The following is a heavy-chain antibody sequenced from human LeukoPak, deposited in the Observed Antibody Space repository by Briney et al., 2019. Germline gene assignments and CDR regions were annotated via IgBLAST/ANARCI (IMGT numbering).Heavy chain of an antibody. Sequence: GGSLRLSCAASGFTFSSCSMNWVRQAPGKGLEWVSSISSSSSYIYYADSVKGRFTISRDNAKNSLYLQMNSLRAEDTAVYYCARPYCSSTSCYHDAFDIWGQGTMVTVSS. J-gene: IGHJ3*02. CDR1: GFTFSSCS. CDR3: ARPYCSSTSCYHDAFDI. D-gene: IGHD2-2*01. V-gene: IGHV3-21*01. CDR2: ISSSSSYI.